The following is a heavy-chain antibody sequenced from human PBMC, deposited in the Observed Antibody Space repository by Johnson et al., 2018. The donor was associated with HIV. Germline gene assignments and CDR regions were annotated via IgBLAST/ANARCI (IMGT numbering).Heavy chain of an antibody. V-gene: IGHV3-30*03. Sequence: VQLVESGGGVVQPGRSLRLSCAASGFTFSSYGMHWVRQAPGKGLEWVAVISYDGSNKYYADSVKGRFTISRDNSKNTLYLQMNSLRAGDTAVYYCARGLSSGYSGYAFDIWGQGTMVTVSS. CDR1: GFTFSSYG. CDR2: ISYDGSNK. J-gene: IGHJ3*02. D-gene: IGHD3-22*01. CDR3: ARGLSSGYSGYAFDI.